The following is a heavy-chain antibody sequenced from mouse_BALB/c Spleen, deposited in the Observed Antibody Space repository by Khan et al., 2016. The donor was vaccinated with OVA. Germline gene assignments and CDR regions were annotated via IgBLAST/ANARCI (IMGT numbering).Heavy chain of an antibody. J-gene: IGHJ2*01. CDR1: GYIFTSYW. V-gene: IGHV1S81*02. D-gene: IGHD1-1*01. CDR2: TNPTNGRT. Sequence: QVQLQQSGAELVKAGASVKMSCKASGYIFTSYWMHWVKQRLGQGLEWFAETNPTNGRTYYNEKFKSKATLTVDKSSSTAYILLSGPTFEDSAVYYCARIKKIVATYFDYWGQGTTLTVSS. CDR3: ARIKKIVATYFDY.